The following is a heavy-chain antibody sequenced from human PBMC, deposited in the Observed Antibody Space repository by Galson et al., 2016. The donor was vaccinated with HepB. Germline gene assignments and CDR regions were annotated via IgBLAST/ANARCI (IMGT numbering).Heavy chain of an antibody. CDR1: GGSISSGGYY. D-gene: IGHD3-22*01. V-gene: IGHV4-31*03. J-gene: IGHJ3*02. CDR2: ISYSGST. CDR3: ARELYYYDSRGYPRPIDAFDS. Sequence: TLSLTCTVSGGSISSGGYYWSWIRQHPGKGLEWIGYISYSGSTYYNPSLKSRLTISVDTSKNQFSLRLSSVTAADTAVYYCARELYYYDSRGYPRPIDAFDSWGQGTMVTFSS.